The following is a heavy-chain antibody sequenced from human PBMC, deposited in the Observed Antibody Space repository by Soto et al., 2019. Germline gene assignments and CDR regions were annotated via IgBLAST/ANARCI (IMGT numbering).Heavy chain of an antibody. CDR3: AKAMAMVRGVKGWFDP. CDR1: GGSFSGYY. CDR2: INHSGST. D-gene: IGHD3-10*01. V-gene: IGHV4-34*01. Sequence: QVQLQQWGAGLLKPSETLSLTCAVYGGSFSGYYWSWIRQPPGKGLEWFGEINHSGSTNYNPPLKSRDTVSVDTSKNKFSQKLRSVTAADTAVYYCAKAMAMVRGVKGWFDPWGQGTLVTVSS. J-gene: IGHJ5*02.